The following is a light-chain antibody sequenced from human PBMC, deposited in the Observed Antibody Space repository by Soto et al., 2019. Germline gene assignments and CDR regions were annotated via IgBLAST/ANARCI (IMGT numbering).Light chain of an antibody. CDR1: SSDVGGYNY. Sequence: QSVLTQPASVSGSPGQSITISCTGTSSDVGGYNYVSWYQQHPGKAPKLMIYDVSNRLSGVSNRFSGSKSGNTASLTISGLQAEDEADYYCSSYTSSGTRLYVFGTGTKVTVL. V-gene: IGLV2-14*01. CDR2: DVS. J-gene: IGLJ1*01. CDR3: SSYTSSGTRLYV.